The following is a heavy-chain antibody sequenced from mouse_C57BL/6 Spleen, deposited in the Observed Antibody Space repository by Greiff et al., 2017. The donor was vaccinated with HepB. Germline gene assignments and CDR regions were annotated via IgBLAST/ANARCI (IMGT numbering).Heavy chain of an antibody. V-gene: IGHV5-17*01. CDR1: GFTFSDYG. D-gene: IGHD2-5*01. J-gene: IGHJ4*01. Sequence: DVHLVESGGGLVKPGGSLKLSCAASGFTFSDYGMHWVRQAPEKGLEWVAYISSGSSTIYYADTVKGRFTISRDNAKNTLFLQMTSLRSEDTAMYYCASYSNLFYAMDYWGQGTSVTVSS. CDR3: ASYSNLFYAMDY. CDR2: ISSGSSTI.